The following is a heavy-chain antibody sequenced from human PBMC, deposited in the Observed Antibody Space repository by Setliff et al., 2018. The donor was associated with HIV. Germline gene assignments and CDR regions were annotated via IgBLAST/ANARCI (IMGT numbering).Heavy chain of an antibody. V-gene: IGHV4-34*01. D-gene: IGHD6-19*01. Sequence: SETLSLTCVVNGESFRGHFWTWIRQTPGKGLQWIGEIRHSGNTNYNPSLKSRLTMSVDTSKSQFSLRLESMTAADTAVYYCATGQWLRGAFDIWGQGTMVTVSS. J-gene: IGHJ3*02. CDR2: IRHSGNT. CDR1: GESFRGHF. CDR3: ATGQWLRGAFDI.